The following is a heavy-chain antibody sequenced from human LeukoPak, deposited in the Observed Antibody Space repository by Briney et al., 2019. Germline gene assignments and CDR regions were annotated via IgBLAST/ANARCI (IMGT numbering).Heavy chain of an antibody. Sequence: ASVKVSCKASGYTFTSYGISWVRQAPGQGLEWMGWISAYNGNTNYAQKLQGRVTMTTDTSTSTAYMELRSLGSDDTAVYYCAREEGTIFGVSSIDYWGQGTLVTVSS. J-gene: IGHJ4*02. D-gene: IGHD3-3*01. CDR3: AREEGTIFGVSSIDY. CDR1: GYTFTSYG. CDR2: ISAYNGNT. V-gene: IGHV1-18*01.